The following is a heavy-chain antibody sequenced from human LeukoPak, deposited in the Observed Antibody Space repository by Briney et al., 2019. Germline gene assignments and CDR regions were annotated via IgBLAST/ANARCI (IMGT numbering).Heavy chain of an antibody. CDR2: IYYSGST. CDR1: GDSISTYY. Sequence: PSETLSLTCTVSGDSISTYYWSWIRQPPGKGLEWIGYIYYSGSTNYNPSLKSRVTVSVDTSKNQFSLKLISVTAADTAVYYCARGTWSSSIDYWGQGTLVTVSS. D-gene: IGHD6-6*01. CDR3: ARGTWSSSIDY. V-gene: IGHV4-59*01. J-gene: IGHJ4*02.